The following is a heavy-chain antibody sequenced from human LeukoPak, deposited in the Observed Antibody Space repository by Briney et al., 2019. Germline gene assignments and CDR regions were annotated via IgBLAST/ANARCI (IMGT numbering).Heavy chain of an antibody. CDR2: IYSGGST. D-gene: IGHD6-13*01. Sequence: GGSLRLSCAASGFTVSSNYMSWVRQAPGRGLEWVSVIYSGGSTYYADSVKGRFTISRDNSKNTLYLQMNSLRAEDTAVYYCARGGSSWPFDPWGQGTLVTVSS. V-gene: IGHV3-53*01. J-gene: IGHJ5*02. CDR1: GFTVSSNY. CDR3: ARGGSSWPFDP.